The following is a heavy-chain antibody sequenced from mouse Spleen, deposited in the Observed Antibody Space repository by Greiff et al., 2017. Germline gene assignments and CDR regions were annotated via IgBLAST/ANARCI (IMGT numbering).Heavy chain of an antibody. Sequence: EVKLVESGGGLVKPGGSLKLSCAASGFTFSSYAMSWVRQTPEKRLEWVATISDGGSYTYYPDNVKGRFTISRDNAKNNLYLQMSHLKSEDTAMYYCAREGSTMVTLFAYWGQGTLVTVSA. V-gene: IGHV5-4*01. CDR3: AREGSTMVTLFAY. J-gene: IGHJ3*01. D-gene: IGHD2-1*01. CDR2: ISDGGSYT. CDR1: GFTFSSYA.